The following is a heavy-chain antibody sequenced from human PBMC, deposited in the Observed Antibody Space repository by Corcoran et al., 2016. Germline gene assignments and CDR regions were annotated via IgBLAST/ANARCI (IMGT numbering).Heavy chain of an antibody. D-gene: IGHD4-17*01. Sequence: EVQLVESGGGLVKPGRSLRLSCTASGFTFGDYAMSWFRQAPGKGLEWVGFIRSKAYGGTTEYAASVKGRFTISRDDSKSIVYLQMNSLKTEDTAVYYCARAYYGDYGVHPWGRGGMDVWGQGTTVTVSS. CDR2: IRSKAYGGTT. CDR1: GFTFGDYA. CDR3: ARAYYGDYGVHPWGRGGMDV. J-gene: IGHJ6*02. V-gene: IGHV3-49*05.